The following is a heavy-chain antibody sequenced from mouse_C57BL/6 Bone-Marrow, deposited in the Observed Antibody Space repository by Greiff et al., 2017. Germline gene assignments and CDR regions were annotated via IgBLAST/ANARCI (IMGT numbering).Heavy chain of an antibody. CDR1: GFTFSDYG. Sequence: EVHLEESGGGLVKPGGSLKLSCAASGFTFSDYGMHWVRQAPEKGLEWVAYISSGSSTIYYADTVKGRFTISRDNAKNTLFLQMTSLRSEDTAMYYCAKSYGSSYAMDYWGQGTSVTVSS. D-gene: IGHD1-1*01. J-gene: IGHJ4*01. CDR3: AKSYGSSYAMDY. CDR2: ISSGSSTI. V-gene: IGHV5-17*01.